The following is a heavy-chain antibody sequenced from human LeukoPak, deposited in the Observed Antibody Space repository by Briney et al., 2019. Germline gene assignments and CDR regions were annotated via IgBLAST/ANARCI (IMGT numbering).Heavy chain of an antibody. J-gene: IGHJ6*03. V-gene: IGHV3-73*01. Sequence: QAGGSLRLSCAASGFTFSGSAMHWVRQASGKGLEWVGRIRSKANSYATAYAASVKGRFTISRDDSKNTAYLQMNSLKTEDTAVYYSTSRYFDWFRYMDVWGKGTTATVSS. CDR3: TSRYFDWFRYMDV. CDR2: IRSKANSYAT. CDR1: GFTFSGSA. D-gene: IGHD3-9*01.